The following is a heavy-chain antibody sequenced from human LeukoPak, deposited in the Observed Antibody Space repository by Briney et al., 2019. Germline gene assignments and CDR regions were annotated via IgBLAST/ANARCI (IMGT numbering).Heavy chain of an antibody. J-gene: IGHJ4*02. CDR2: IYYSGST. D-gene: IGHD5-18*01. V-gene: IGHV4-39*01. Sequence: KTSETLSLTCTVSGGSVSNSSYYWGWIRQPPGKGLEWIGSIYYSGSTYYNPSLKSRVTISVDTSKNQSSLKLSSVTAADTAVYYCARARGGYSYGLFDYWGQGTLVTVSS. CDR1: GGSVSNSSYY. CDR3: ARARGGYSYGLFDY.